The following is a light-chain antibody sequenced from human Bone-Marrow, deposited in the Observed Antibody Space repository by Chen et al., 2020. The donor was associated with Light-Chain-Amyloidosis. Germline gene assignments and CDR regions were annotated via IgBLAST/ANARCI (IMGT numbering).Light chain of an antibody. CDR2: GSS. CDR1: QTISSND. CDR3: QQYGTSPLT. V-gene: IGKV3-20*01. Sequence: EIVLTQSPGTLSLSPGEGVNLSCRASQTISSNDLTWYHQKFGQAPRLLVYGSSSGATGIPDRFTGSGSGTDFTLSFNGLKPGGFAMYYCQQYGTSPLTFGGGTTEEVK. J-gene: IGKJ4*01.